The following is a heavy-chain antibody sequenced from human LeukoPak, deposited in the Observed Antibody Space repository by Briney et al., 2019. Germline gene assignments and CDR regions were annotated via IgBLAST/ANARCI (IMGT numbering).Heavy chain of an antibody. CDR1: GYTFTTYY. D-gene: IGHD3-22*01. V-gene: IGHV1-46*01. J-gene: IGHJ4*02. Sequence: GASVKVSCKASGYTFTTYYIHWVRQAPGQGLEWMGIINPSGGSTTYAQIFQGRVTLTRDTSTSTVYMELSSLRSDDTAVYYCARAPKEVTTGYFDYWGQGTLVTVSS. CDR2: INPSGGST. CDR3: ARAPKEVTTGYFDY.